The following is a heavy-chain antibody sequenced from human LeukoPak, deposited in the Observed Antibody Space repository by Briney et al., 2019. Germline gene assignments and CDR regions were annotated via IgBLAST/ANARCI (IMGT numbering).Heavy chain of an antibody. Sequence: GGSLRLSCAASGFTFSSYEMNWVRQAPGKGLEWVSYISSSGSTIYYADSVKGRFTISRDNAKNSLYLQMNSLRADDTAVYYCARDSTAAGTGVYWGQGTLVTVSS. CDR3: ARDSTAAGTGVY. J-gene: IGHJ4*02. D-gene: IGHD6-13*01. V-gene: IGHV3-48*03. CDR1: GFTFSSYE. CDR2: ISSSGSTI.